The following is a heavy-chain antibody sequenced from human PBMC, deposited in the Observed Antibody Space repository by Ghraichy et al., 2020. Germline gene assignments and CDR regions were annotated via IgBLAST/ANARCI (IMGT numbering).Heavy chain of an antibody. CDR1: GFTFNSYG. J-gene: IGHJ6*02. Sequence: GGSLRLSCAASGFTFNSYGMHWVRQAPGKGLEWVAVISYDGSNKDYADSVKGRFTISRDNSKNTLYLQMNSLRAEDTAVYYCAKEREETYYDILTGHWAYYYYGMDVWGQGTTVTVSS. CDR2: ISYDGSNK. D-gene: IGHD3-9*01. V-gene: IGHV3-30*18. CDR3: AKEREETYYDILTGHWAYYYYGMDV.